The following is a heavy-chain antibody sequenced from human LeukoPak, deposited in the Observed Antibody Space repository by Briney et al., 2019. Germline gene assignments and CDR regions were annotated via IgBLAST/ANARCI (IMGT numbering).Heavy chain of an antibody. J-gene: IGHJ5*02. D-gene: IGHD3-10*01. V-gene: IGHV4-39*01. CDR3: ARHSGSGSLSRPFDP. Sequence: SETLSLTCSVSGGSVTSCGSYWGWLRQPAGKGPGWIASIYYNGSNYYNPSLQSRVTISIDTSKNQYSLRLTSVTATDTAVYHCARHSGSGSLSRPFDPWGQGTLVTVSS. CDR1: GGSVTSCGSY. CDR2: IYYNGSN.